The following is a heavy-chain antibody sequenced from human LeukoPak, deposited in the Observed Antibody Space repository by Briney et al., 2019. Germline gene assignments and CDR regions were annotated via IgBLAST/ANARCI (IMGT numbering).Heavy chain of an antibody. Sequence: SVKVSCKASGGTFSSYAISWVRQAPGQGLEWMGRIIPILGIANYAQKFQGRVTITADKSTSTAYMELSSLRSEDTAVYYCATYYYDSSGLDYFDYWGQGTLVTVSS. CDR2: IIPILGIA. J-gene: IGHJ4*02. D-gene: IGHD3-22*01. V-gene: IGHV1-69*04. CDR1: GGTFSSYA. CDR3: ATYYYDSSGLDYFDY.